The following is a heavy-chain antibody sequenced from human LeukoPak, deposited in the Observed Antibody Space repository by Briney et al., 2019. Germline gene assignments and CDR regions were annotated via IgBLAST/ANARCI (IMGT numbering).Heavy chain of an antibody. CDR2: IYYSGST. D-gene: IGHD4-17*01. CDR3: ARLRGAMTPVTSDFDY. Sequence: KSSETLSLTCTVSGGSISSSSYYWGWIRQPPGNGLEWIGSIYYSGSTYYNPSLKSRVTISVDTSKNQFSLKLSSVTAADTAVYYCARLRGAMTPVTSDFDYWGQGTLVTVSS. J-gene: IGHJ4*02. CDR1: GGSISSSSYY. V-gene: IGHV4-39*01.